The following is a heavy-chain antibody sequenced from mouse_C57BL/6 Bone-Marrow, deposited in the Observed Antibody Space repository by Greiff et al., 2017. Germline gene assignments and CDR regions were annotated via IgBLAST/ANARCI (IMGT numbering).Heavy chain of an antibody. D-gene: IGHD3-2*02. CDR1: GFSINSDCY. CDR2: TFYSGIT. V-gene: IGHV3-3*01. J-gene: IGHJ4*01. Sequence: EVKVEESGPSLVRPSQTLSLTCTVTGFSINSDCYWIWIRQFPGNKLEYIGYTFYSGITYYNPSLESRTYITRDTSKNQFSLKLISVTTEDTATYYCARASSFSGYYAMDYWGQGTSVTVAS. CDR3: ARASSFSGYYAMDY.